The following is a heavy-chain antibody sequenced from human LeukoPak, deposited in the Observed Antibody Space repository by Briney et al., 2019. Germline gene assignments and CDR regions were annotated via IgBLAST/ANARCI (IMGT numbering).Heavy chain of an antibody. Sequence: SVRVSCKASGGTFSSYAISWVRQAPGQGLEWMGGIIPIFGTANYAQKFQERVTITRDMSTSTAYMELSSLRSEDTAVYYCAAEMTTVTGFDYWGQGTLVTVSS. CDR3: AAEMTTVTGFDY. CDR1: GGTFSSYA. V-gene: IGHV1-69*05. D-gene: IGHD4-17*01. CDR2: IIPIFGTA. J-gene: IGHJ4*02.